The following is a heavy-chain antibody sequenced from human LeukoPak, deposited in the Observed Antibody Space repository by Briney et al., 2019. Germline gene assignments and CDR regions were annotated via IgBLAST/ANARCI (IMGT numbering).Heavy chain of an antibody. CDR3: ARNLRGLPSDS. D-gene: IGHD4-17*01. V-gene: IGHV4-39*01. Sequence: SETLSLTCTVSGASVTATNYYWAWIRQPPGKGLEWLGTVSYNDITYYNPSLLGRVAVSRGTSKTRFSLDLTSVTTEDTAVYFCARNLRGLPSDSWGRGILVTVSS. CDR2: VSYNDIT. J-gene: IGHJ5*01. CDR1: GASVTATNYY.